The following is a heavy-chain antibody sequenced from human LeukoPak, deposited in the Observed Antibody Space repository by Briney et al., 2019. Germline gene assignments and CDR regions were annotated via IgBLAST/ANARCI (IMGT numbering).Heavy chain of an antibody. D-gene: IGHD1-1*01. V-gene: IGHV4-39*07. CDR1: GGSISSSSYY. J-gene: IGHJ4*02. CDR2: IYYSGST. Sequence: SETLSLTCTVSGGSISSSSYYWGWIRQPPGKGLEWIGSIYYSGSTYYNPSLKSRVTISVDKSKNQFSLKLSSVTAADTAVYYCARDGWVLEERGVSLGFDYWGQGTLVTVSS. CDR3: ARDGWVLEERGVSLGFDY.